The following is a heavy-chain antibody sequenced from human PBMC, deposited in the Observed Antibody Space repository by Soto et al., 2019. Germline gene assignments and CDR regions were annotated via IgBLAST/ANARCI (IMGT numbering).Heavy chain of an antibody. V-gene: IGHV4-61*01. D-gene: IGHD7-27*01. CDR2: IYYSGST. CDR1: GGSVSSGSYY. Sequence: SETLSLTCTVSGGSVSSGSYYWSWIRQPPGKGLEWIGYIYYSGSTNYNPSLKSRVTISVDTSKNQFSLKLSSVTAADTAVYYCARGASAPRTETQPNRGGMDVWGQGTTVTVSS. CDR3: ARGASAPRTETQPNRGGMDV. J-gene: IGHJ6*02.